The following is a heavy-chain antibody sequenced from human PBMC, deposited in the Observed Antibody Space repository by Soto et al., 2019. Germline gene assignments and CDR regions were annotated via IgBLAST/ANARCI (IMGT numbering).Heavy chain of an antibody. CDR1: GFTFSSYG. D-gene: IGHD6-13*01. CDR2: IWYDGSNK. J-gene: IGHJ4*02. Sequence: QVQLVESGGGVVQPGRSLRLSCAASGFTFSSYGMHWVRQAPGKGLEWVAVIWYDGSNKYYADSVKGRFTISRDNSKNTLYLQMNSLRAEDTAVYYCARDLGIWYSSSPFDYWGQGTLVTVSS. CDR3: ARDLGIWYSSSPFDY. V-gene: IGHV3-33*01.